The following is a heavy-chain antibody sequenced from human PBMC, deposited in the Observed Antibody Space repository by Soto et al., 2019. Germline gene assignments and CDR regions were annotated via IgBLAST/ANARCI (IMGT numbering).Heavy chain of an antibody. CDR1: GGSISSGGYY. CDR2: IYYSGST. D-gene: IGHD5-18*01. J-gene: IGHJ6*02. V-gene: IGHV4-31*03. CDR3: ARVSAMDYYYGMDV. Sequence: SETLSLTCTVSGGSISSGGYYWSWIRQHPGKGLEWIGYIYYSGSTYYNPSLKSRVTISVDTSKNQFSLRLSSVTAADTAVYYCARVSAMDYYYGMDVWGQGTTVTVSS.